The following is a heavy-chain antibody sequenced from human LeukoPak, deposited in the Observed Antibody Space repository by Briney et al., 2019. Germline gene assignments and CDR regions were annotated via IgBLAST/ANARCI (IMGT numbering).Heavy chain of an antibody. Sequence: SQTLSLTCTVSGGSISSGGYYRSWIRQHPGKGLEWIGYIYYSGSTYYNPSLKSRVTISVDTSKNQFSLKLSSVTAADTAVYYCARVFTPYYDILTGYQRYYFDYWGQGTLVTVSS. V-gene: IGHV4-31*03. D-gene: IGHD3-9*01. CDR2: IYYSGST. CDR1: GGSISSGGYY. CDR3: ARVFTPYYDILTGYQRYYFDY. J-gene: IGHJ4*02.